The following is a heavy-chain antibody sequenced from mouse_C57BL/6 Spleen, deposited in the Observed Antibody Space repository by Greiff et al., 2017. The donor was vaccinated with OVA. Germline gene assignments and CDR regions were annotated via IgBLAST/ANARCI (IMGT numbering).Heavy chain of an antibody. D-gene: IGHD2-4*01. Sequence: QVQLQQSGAELMKPGASVKLSCKATGYTFTGYWIDWVKQRPGHGLEWIGEIFPGSGSTKYNAKLQGKATFTADTASNTAYMQLSSLTTEDSAIYYCARSNDDYGYWYFDVWGTETTVTVSS. V-gene: IGHV1-9*01. CDR1: GYTFTGYW. CDR2: IFPGSGST. CDR3: ARSNDDYGYWYFDV. J-gene: IGHJ1*03.